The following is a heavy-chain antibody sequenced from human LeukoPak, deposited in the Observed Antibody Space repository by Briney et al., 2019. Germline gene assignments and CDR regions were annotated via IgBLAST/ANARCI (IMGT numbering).Heavy chain of an antibody. V-gene: IGHV3-74*01. Sequence: GGSLRLSCAASGFTFSYYWMHWVRQAPGKGLVWVSRINHDATSTSYADSVKGRFTISRDNAKNTLYLQMNSLRAEDTAVYYCARDLRYSGYDYPSRDWGQGTLVTVSS. CDR2: INHDATST. CDR1: GFTFSYYW. CDR3: ARDLRYSGYDYPSRD. D-gene: IGHD5-12*01. J-gene: IGHJ4*02.